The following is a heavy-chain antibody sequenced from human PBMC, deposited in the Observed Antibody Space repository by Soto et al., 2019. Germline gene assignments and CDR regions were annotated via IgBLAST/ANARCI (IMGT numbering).Heavy chain of an antibody. CDR2: INHSGST. Sequence: SETLSLTCAVYGGSFSGYYWSWIRQPPGKGLEWIGEINHSGSTNYNPSLKSRVTISVDTSKNQFSLKLSSVTAADTAVYYCARTLKAGGARARSSGVRYWGQGTLVTVSS. CDR3: ARTLKAGGARARSSGVRY. J-gene: IGHJ4*02. D-gene: IGHD6-19*01. V-gene: IGHV4-34*01. CDR1: GGSFSGYY.